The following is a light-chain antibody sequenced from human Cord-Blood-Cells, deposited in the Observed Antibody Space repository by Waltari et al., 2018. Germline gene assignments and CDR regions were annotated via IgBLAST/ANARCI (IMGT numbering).Light chain of an antibody. V-gene: IGKV3-15*01. CDR3: QQYNNWPLT. J-gene: IGKJ4*01. CDR1: QSVSSS. Sequence: EIVMTQSPATLSVSPRERATLSCRASQSVSSSLAWYQQKPGQAPRLLIYGASTRATGNPARFSGSGSGTEFTLTISSLQSEDLAVYYCQQYNNWPLTFGGGTKVEIK. CDR2: GAS.